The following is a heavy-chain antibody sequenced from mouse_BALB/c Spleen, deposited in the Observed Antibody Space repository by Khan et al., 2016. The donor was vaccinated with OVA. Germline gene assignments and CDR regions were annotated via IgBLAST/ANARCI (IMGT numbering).Heavy chain of an antibody. CDR3: ARVDTTSLDC. CDR2: IYPGSGNT. V-gene: IGHV1-77*01. J-gene: IGHJ2*01. D-gene: IGHD2-3*01. CDR1: GYTFTDYY. Sequence: QVQLKESGTELARPGASVKLSCKASGYTFTDYYITWVKQRSRQGLEWIGEIYPGSGNTYYNENFKVKASLTADKSSNTAYMELTRLTTEDSAVYFCARVDTTSLDCWGQGTTLTVSS.